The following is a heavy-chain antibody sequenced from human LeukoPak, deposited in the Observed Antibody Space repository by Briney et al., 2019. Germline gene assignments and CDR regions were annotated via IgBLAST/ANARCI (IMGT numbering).Heavy chain of an antibody. CDR2: ISSGGNT. Sequence: KPSETLSLTCTVSGGSFSGYYWTWIRQSPGKGLEWIGEISSGGNTNENPSPSRKSRVTISVDRSKNQFSLRLNSVTAADTAVYYCARDFSSSSSVYYYYYMDVWGKGTSVTVSS. J-gene: IGHJ6*03. CDR1: GGSFSGYY. V-gene: IGHV4-34*01. D-gene: IGHD6-6*01. CDR3: ARDFSSSSSVYYYYYMDV.